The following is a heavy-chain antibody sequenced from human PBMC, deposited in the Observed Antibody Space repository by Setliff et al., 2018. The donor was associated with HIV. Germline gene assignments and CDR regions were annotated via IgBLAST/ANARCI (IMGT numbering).Heavy chain of an antibody. CDR2: VSGYSGIT. D-gene: IGHD3-10*01. CDR3: ARYGDYYFDY. J-gene: IGHJ4*02. CDR1: GYTFTSFG. Sequence: GASVKVSCKASGYTFTSFGISWMRQAPGQGLEWMGWVSGYSGITYYAQKFQDRVTMTTDESTSTAYMELSSLRPEDTAVYYCARYGDYYFDYWGQGTLVTVSS. V-gene: IGHV1-18*01.